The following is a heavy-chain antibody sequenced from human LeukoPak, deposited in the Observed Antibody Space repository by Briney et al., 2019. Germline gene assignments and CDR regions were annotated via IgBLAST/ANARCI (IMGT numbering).Heavy chain of an antibody. CDR2: IPTSGDI. D-gene: IGHD5-18*01. Sequence: SETLSLTCTVSGDSIRNSYWSWIRQPPGKGLEWIGYIPTSGDINYNPSLKSRVTISLQTSKNQVSLKVNSVTAADTAVYFCARVKVNTAMALQYYHYYMDVWGKGTTVIASS. CDR3: ARVKVNTAMALQYYHYYMDV. CDR1: GDSIRNSY. V-gene: IGHV4-59*01. J-gene: IGHJ6*03.